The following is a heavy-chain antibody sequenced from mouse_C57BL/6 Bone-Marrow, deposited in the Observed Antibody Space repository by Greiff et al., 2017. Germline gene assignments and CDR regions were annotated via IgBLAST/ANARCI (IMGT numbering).Heavy chain of an antibody. J-gene: IGHJ2*01. CDR2: INPSSGYT. V-gene: IGHV1-4*01. CDR3: ARRERKTFYYFDY. Sequence: VQLQQSGAELARPGASVKMSCKASGYTFTSYTVHWVKQRPGQGLEWIGYINPSSGYTKYNQKFKDKATLTADKSSSTAYMQLSSLTSEDSAVYYCARRERKTFYYFDYWGQGTTLTVSS. CDR1: GYTFTSYT.